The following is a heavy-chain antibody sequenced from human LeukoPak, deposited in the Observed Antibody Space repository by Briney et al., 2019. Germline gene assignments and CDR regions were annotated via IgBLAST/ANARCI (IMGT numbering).Heavy chain of an antibody. CDR2: MNPNSGDR. V-gene: IGHV1-8*03. Sequence: ASVKVSCKASGYTFSSYDINWVRQATGQGLEWMGWMNPNSGDRGYAQKFQGRVTITRNTSISTAYMELSSLRPEDTAVYYCARALPHRRLMDTTMEQHWFDPWGQGTLVTVSS. J-gene: IGHJ5*02. D-gene: IGHD5-18*01. CDR1: GYTFSSYD. CDR3: ARALPHRRLMDTTMEQHWFDP.